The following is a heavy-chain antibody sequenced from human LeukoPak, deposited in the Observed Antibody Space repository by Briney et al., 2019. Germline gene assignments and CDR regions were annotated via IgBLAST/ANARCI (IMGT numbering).Heavy chain of an antibody. J-gene: IGHJ4*02. Sequence: PGGSLRLSCAASGFTFSSYGMHWVRQAPGKGLEWVAVISYDGSNKYYADSVKGRFTISRDNSKNTLYLQMNSLRAEDAAVYYCAKDRGIAVVGYFDYWGQGTLVTVSS. D-gene: IGHD6-19*01. CDR1: GFTFSSYG. CDR3: AKDRGIAVVGYFDY. CDR2: ISYDGSNK. V-gene: IGHV3-30*18.